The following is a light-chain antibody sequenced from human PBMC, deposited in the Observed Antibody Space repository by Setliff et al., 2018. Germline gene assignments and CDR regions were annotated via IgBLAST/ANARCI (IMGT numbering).Light chain of an antibody. CDR2: AAS. CDR3: CSYTNRATYV. CDR1: SSDIGGTNY. J-gene: IGLJ1*01. V-gene: IGLV2-14*03. Sequence: QSALTQPASVSGSLGHSLTISCIGTSSDIGGTNYVSWYQQFPGEAPQLIIYAASDRPSGVSQRFPGSKSVNTASLTISVLHAEDEADYYCCSYTNRATYVFGTGTKVT.